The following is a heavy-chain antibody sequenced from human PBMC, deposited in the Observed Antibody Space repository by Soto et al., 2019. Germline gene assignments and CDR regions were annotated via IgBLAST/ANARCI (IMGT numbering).Heavy chain of an antibody. CDR1: GASLSDNY. CDR2: INHSGNT. V-gene: IGHV4-34*01. D-gene: IGHD3-3*02. J-gene: IGHJ4*02. CDR3: AARHFWSRPWTDRRLDY. Sequence: SETLSLTCAVYGASLSDNYCNWLRQPPGKGLEWIGEINHSGNTNYNPSLRSRVTISIDTSKNQLSLNLTSVTAADTAVYYCAARHFWSRPWTDRRLDYWGQGTLVTVSS.